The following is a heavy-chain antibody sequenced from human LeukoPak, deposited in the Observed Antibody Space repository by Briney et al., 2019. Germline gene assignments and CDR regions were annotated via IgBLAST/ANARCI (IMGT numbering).Heavy chain of an antibody. V-gene: IGHV3-23*01. J-gene: IGHJ4*02. Sequence: GGSLRLSCAASGFTFSSYAMSWVRRAPGKGLEWVSAISGSGGSTYYADSVKGRFTISRDNSKNTLYLQMYSLRAEDTAVYYCAKARPFSGWYGYWGQGTLVTVSS. CDR1: GFTFSSYA. CDR3: AKARPFSGWYGY. CDR2: ISGSGGST. D-gene: IGHD6-19*01.